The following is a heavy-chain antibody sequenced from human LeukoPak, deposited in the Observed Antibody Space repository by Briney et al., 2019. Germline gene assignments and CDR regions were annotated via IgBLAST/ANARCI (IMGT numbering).Heavy chain of an antibody. V-gene: IGHV3-48*01. J-gene: IGHJ4*02. CDR3: ATLFYYEGS. CDR1: GFTFSSYS. D-gene: IGHD3-22*01. Sequence: GGSLRLSCAASGFTFSSYSMNWVRQAPGKGLEWVSYISSSSSTIYYADSVKGRFTISRDNAKNSLYLQMNSLRAEDTAVYYCATLFYYEGSWGQGTLVTVSS. CDR2: ISSSSSTI.